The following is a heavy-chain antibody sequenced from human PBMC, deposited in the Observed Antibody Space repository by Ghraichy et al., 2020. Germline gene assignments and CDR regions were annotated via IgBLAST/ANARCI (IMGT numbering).Heavy chain of an antibody. J-gene: IGHJ4*02. CDR2: ISGSGGST. CDR1: GFTFSSYA. Sequence: GGSLRLSCAASGFTFSSYAMSWVRQAPGKGLEWVSAISGSGGSTYYADSVKGRFTISRDNSKNTLYLQMNSLRAEDTAVYYCAKCSGGSCYSYPDYWGQGTLVTVSS. D-gene: IGHD2-15*01. CDR3: AKCSGGSCYSYPDY. V-gene: IGHV3-23*01.